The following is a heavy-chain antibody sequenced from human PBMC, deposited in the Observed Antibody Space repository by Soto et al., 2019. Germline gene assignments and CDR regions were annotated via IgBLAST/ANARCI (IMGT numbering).Heavy chain of an antibody. CDR1: GFTFSDSS. D-gene: IGHD3-22*01. CDR3: ARVPAASDRTAFYYVSKFFYFDY. J-gene: IGHJ4*02. Sequence: GGSLRLSCAASGFTFSDSSMNGVGQAPGKGLEWVACITSSGSFIYYADSMKGRFTISRDDAKKSLYLQMNSLRAEDTAVYYCARVPAASDRTAFYYVSKFFYFDYWGRGTQVTVSS. V-gene: IGHV3-21*01. CDR2: ITSSGSFI.